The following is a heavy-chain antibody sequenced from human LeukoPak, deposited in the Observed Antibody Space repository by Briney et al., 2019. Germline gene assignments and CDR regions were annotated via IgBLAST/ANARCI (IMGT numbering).Heavy chain of an antibody. CDR2: ISGSGDST. D-gene: IGHD3-10*01. V-gene: IGHV3-23*01. CDR1: GFTFSNYA. J-gene: IGHJ6*02. CDR3: AKGDYNYYGSGSYYTRLYYYYGMDF. Sequence: GGSLRLSCAASGFTFSNYAMTWVRQAPGKGLEWVSAISGSGDSTYCADSVKGRFTISRDNSKNTLYLQMHSLRAEDTAVYYCAKGDYNYYGSGSYYTRLYYYYGMDFWGQGTTVTVSS.